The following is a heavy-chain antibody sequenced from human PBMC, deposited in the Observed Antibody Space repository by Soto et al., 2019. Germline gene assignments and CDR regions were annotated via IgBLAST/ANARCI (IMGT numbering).Heavy chain of an antibody. CDR1: GNTFNTYG. CDR3: ARDLDGSGSYYTDY. J-gene: IGHJ4*02. Sequence: QVKLGQSGAEVKKPGASVKVSCRASGNTFNTYGINWVRQAPGQGLEWMGWIKPHNGNTKYAQNLQGRVIMTTDTSTSTAYMELRSLRSDDTAVYYCARDLDGSGSYYTDYWGQGTLVTVSS. CDR2: IKPHNGNT. V-gene: IGHV1-18*01. D-gene: IGHD3-10*01.